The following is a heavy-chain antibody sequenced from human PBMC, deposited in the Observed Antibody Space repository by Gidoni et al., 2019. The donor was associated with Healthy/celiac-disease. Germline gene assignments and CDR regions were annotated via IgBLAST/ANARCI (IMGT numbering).Heavy chain of an antibody. Sequence: QVQLVESGGGVVQPGRSLRLSCAASGFTFSSYGMHWVRQAPGKGLGWVAVIGYDGSNKYYADSVKGRFTISRDNSKNTLYLQMNSLRAEDTAVYYGARVLGAARLLDYWGQGTLVTVSS. CDR1: GFTFSSYG. CDR2: IGYDGSNK. D-gene: IGHD6-6*01. V-gene: IGHV3-33*01. J-gene: IGHJ4*02. CDR3: ARVLGAARLLDY.